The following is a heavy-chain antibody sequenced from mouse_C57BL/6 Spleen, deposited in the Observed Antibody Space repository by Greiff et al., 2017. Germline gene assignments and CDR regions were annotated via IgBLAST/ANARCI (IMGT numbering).Heavy chain of an antibody. CDR1: GYTFTSYG. D-gene: IGHD1-1*01. CDR2: IYPRSGNT. V-gene: IGHV1-81*01. Sequence: QVQLQQSGAELARPGASVKLSCKASGYTFTSYGISWVKQRTGQGLEWIGEIYPRSGNTYYNEKFKDKATLTVDKSSSTAYMQLSSLTSEDSAVYSCARDYGTPYFDVWGTGTTVTVSS. CDR3: ARDYGTPYFDV. J-gene: IGHJ1*03.